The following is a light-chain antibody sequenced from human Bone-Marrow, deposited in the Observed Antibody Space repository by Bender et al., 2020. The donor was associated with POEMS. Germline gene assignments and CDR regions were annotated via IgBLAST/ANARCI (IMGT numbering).Light chain of an antibody. CDR2: DVR. V-gene: IGLV2-14*03. Sequence: QSALTQPASVSGSLGQSITISCTGSSLDVGAYDFVSWYQHHPASAPKLIIFDVRRRPPGISGRFSGSKFDTTASLTISGLQPEDEAAYFCCSHSTRTTFVFGTGTRVTVL. CDR1: SLDVGAYDF. J-gene: IGLJ1*01. CDR3: CSHSTRTTFV.